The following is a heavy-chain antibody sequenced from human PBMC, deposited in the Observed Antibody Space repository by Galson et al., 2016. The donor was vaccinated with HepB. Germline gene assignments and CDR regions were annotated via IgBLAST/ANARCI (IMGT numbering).Heavy chain of an antibody. V-gene: IGHV1-18*01. CDR2: ISSNNGDA. J-gene: IGHJ4*02. D-gene: IGHD6-19*01. CDR1: GYTFSNFG. Sequence: SVKVSCKASGYTFSNFGISWVRQAPGQGLEWMGWISSNNGDANYARNFQGRVTMTTDTSTDTTYLEVTSLKYDDTAVYLWAGGRIAVAGSEAYWGQGTLVTVSP. CDR3: AGGRIAVAGSEAY.